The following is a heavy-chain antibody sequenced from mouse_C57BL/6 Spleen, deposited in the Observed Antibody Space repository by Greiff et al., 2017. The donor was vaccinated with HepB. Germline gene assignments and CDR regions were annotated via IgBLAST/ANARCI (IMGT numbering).Heavy chain of an antibody. Sequence: QVQLQQPGAELVKPGASVKLSCKASGYTFTSYWMQWVKQRPGQGLEWIGEIDPSDSYTNYNQKFKGKATLTVDTSSSTAYMQLSSLTSEDSAVYYGAKDRATVVAPYYAMEDWGKGTSVTVSS. CDR3: AKDRATVVAPYYAMED. CDR1: GYTFTSYW. CDR2: IDPSDSYT. V-gene: IGHV1-50*01. J-gene: IGHJ4*01. D-gene: IGHD1-1*01.